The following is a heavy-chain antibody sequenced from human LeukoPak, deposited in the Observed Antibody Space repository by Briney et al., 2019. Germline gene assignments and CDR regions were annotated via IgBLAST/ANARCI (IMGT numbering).Heavy chain of an antibody. Sequence: GGSLRLSCAASGFTFSSYSMNWVRQAPGKGLEWVSSISNSSSYIYYADSVKGRFTISRDNAKNSLYLQMNSLRAEDTAVYYCARAGCGGGSCYDSWGQGTMVTVSS. CDR2: ISNSSSYI. D-gene: IGHD2-15*01. CDR3: ARAGCGGGSCYDS. V-gene: IGHV3-21*01. J-gene: IGHJ3*01. CDR1: GFTFSSYS.